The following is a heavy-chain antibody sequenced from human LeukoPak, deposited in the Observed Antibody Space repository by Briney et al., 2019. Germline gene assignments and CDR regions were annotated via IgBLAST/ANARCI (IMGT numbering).Heavy chain of an antibody. Sequence: ASVKVSCKASGYTFTSYDINWVRQATGQGLEWMGWMNPNSGNTGYAQKFQGRVTMTRNTSISTAYMELSSLRSEDTAVYYCARGRLYSWSYYRIHAFDIWGQGTMVTVSS. CDR1: GYTFTSYD. J-gene: IGHJ3*02. V-gene: IGHV1-8*01. CDR3: ARGRLYSWSYYRIHAFDI. D-gene: IGHD1-26*01. CDR2: MNPNSGNT.